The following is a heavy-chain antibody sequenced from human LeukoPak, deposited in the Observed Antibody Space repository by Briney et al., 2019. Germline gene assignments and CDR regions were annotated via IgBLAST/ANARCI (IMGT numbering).Heavy chain of an antibody. CDR1: GYTFTGYY. CDR3: AGLMTTVTPGDY. Sequence: EASVKVSCKASGYTFTGYYMHWVRQAPGQGLEWMGWINPNSGGTNYAQKFQGRVTMTRDTSISTAYMELSRLRSDDTAVYYCAGLMTTVTPGDYWGQGTLVTVSS. D-gene: IGHD4-17*01. CDR2: INPNSGGT. V-gene: IGHV1-2*02. J-gene: IGHJ4*02.